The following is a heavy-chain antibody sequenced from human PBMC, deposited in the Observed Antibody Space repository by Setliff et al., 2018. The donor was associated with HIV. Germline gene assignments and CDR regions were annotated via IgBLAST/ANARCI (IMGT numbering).Heavy chain of an antibody. Sequence: PSETLSLTCTVSGGSISNLYWSWVRQPPGKGLEWIGYIYTSRSTNYNPSLRSRVTMSVDKSKNQFSLKLSAVTAADTAVYYCAGEPYQLQTEDGMDVWGQGTTVTVSS. CDR3: AGEPYQLQTEDGMDV. J-gene: IGHJ6*02. D-gene: IGHD2-2*01. CDR2: IYTSRST. V-gene: IGHV4-4*07. CDR1: GGSISNLY.